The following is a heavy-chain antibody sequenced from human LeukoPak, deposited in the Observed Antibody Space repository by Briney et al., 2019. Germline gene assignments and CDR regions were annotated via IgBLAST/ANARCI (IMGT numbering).Heavy chain of an antibody. CDR2: ISSSSSYI. CDR3: ARGRTGYDFPTTDY. CDR1: GFTFSSYT. J-gene: IGHJ4*02. V-gene: IGHV3-21*01. D-gene: IGHD5-12*01. Sequence: PGGSLRLSCAASGFTFSSYTMNWVRQAPGKGLEWVSSISSSSSYIYYADSVKGRFTISRDNANNSLYLQMNSLRAEDTAVYYCARGRTGYDFPTTDYWGQGTLVTVSS.